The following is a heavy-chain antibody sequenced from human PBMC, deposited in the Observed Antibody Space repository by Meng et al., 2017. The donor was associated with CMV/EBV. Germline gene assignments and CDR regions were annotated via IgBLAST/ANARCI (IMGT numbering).Heavy chain of an antibody. CDR1: GFTFSSYS. CDR2: ISSSSSYI. CDR3: ARGPDSSGYSLGSHHGPLDY. J-gene: IGHJ4*02. Sequence: GGSLRLSCAASGFTFSSYSMNWVRQAPGKGLEWVSSISSSSSYIYYADSVKGRFTISRDNAKNSLYLQMNSLRAEDTAVYYCARGPDSSGYSLGSHHGPLDYWGQGTLVTVFS. D-gene: IGHD3-22*01. V-gene: IGHV3-21*01.